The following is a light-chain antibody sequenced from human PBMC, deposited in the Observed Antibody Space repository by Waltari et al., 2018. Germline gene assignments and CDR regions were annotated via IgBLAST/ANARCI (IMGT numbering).Light chain of an antibody. J-gene: IGLJ2*01. CDR3: SSQSTKNGVI. CDR2: DGN. CDR1: SSDVGGDDS. Sequence: QSALTQPASVSGSPGQSITISCTGSSSDVGGDDSVSGYEDPQGQAPKVIIYDGNKRPFGVSGRFSGSKSGNTASLTISGLQAEDEATFYCSSQSTKNGVIFGGGTKVTVL. V-gene: IGLV2-14*03.